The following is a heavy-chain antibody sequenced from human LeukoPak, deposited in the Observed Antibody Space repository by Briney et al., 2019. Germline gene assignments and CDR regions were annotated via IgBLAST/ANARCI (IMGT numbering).Heavy chain of an antibody. V-gene: IGHV6-1*01. J-gene: IGHJ6*03. CDR2: TYYRSKWYN. CDR3: ARVGKRMAAAGDYYFYMDV. CDR1: GDSVSSNSAA. Sequence: SQTLSLTRAISGDSVSSNSAAWNWIRQSPSRGLEWLRRTYYRSKWYNDYAVSVKSRITINPDTSKNHFSLQLNSVTPEDTAVYYCARVGKRMAAAGDYYFYMDVWGKGTTVTISS. D-gene: IGHD6-13*01.